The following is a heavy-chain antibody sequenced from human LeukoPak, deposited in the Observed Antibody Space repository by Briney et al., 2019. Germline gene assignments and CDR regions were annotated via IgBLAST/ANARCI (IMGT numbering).Heavy chain of an antibody. CDR1: GGSFSGYY. CDR2: INHSGST. V-gene: IGHV4-34*01. Sequence: SETLSLTCAVYGGSFSGYYWSWIRQPPGKGLEWIGEINHSGSTNYNPSLKSRVTISVDTSKNQFSLKLSPVTAADTAMYYCARGSTDGYCSGGSCYSTSNWFDPWGQGTLVTVSS. J-gene: IGHJ5*02. D-gene: IGHD2-15*01. CDR3: ARGSTDGYCSGGSCYSTSNWFDP.